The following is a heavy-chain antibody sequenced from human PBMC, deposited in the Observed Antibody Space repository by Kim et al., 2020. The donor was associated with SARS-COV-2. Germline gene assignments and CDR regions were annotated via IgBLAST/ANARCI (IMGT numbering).Heavy chain of an antibody. D-gene: IGHD3-10*01. CDR1: GFTFSSYS. Sequence: GGSLRLSCAASGFTFSSYSMNWVRQAPGKGLEWVSYISSSSSTIYYADSVKGRFTISRDNAKNSLYLQMNSLRDEDTAVYYCARDMGPRVFGELFARNYYYYGMDVWGQGTTVTVSS. V-gene: IGHV3-48*02. CDR3: ARDMGPRVFGELFARNYYYYGMDV. J-gene: IGHJ6*02. CDR2: ISSSSSTI.